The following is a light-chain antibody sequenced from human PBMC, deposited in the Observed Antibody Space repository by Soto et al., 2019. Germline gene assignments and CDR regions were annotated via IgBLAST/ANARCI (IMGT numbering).Light chain of an antibody. CDR3: CSYAGSSIQV. CDR1: SSDVGSYNL. CDR2: EGS. Sequence: QSALTQPASVSGSPGQSITISCTGTSSDVGSYNLVSWYQQHPGKAPKLMIYEGSKRPSGVSNRFSGSKSGNTASLTISGLQAEDEADYYCCSYAGSSIQVFGGGTKLTVL. V-gene: IGLV2-23*01. J-gene: IGLJ3*02.